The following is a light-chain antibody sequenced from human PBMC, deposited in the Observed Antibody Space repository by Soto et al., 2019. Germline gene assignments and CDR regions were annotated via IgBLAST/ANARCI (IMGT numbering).Light chain of an antibody. V-gene: IGKV1-5*01. J-gene: IGKJ1*01. CDR3: QQYNSYSPKT. CDR1: QSISSW. Sequence: DIQMTQSPSTLSASVGDRVTITCRGSQSISSWLAWYQQKPGEAPKLLIYDASSLESGVPSRFSGSGSGTEFTLTISSLQPDDFATYYCQQYNSYSPKTFGQGTKVDIK. CDR2: DAS.